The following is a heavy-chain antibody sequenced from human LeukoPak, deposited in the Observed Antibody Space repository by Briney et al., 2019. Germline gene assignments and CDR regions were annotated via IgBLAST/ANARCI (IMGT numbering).Heavy chain of an antibody. CDR2: IRSKAYGGAT. J-gene: IGHJ4*02. V-gene: IGHV3-49*03. CDR1: GFTFGDYA. Sequence: GRSLRLSCTSSGFTFGDYAMSWFRQAPGKGLEWVGFIRSKAYGGATEYAASVKGRFTISRDDSKSIAYLQMISLKTEDTAVYYCARFGSYGNYFDYWGQGTLVTVSS. CDR3: ARFGSYGNYFDY. D-gene: IGHD3-10*01.